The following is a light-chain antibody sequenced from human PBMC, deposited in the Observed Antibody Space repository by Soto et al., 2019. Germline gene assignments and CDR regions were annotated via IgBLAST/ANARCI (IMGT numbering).Light chain of an antibody. CDR2: VAS. CDR3: QQHNAWPLT. Sequence: EIVLTQSPATLSVSPGERATLTCRASQTVGTSLAWYQQKPGQAPRLLIYVASTRATGVPSRFSGSGSGTECALTISSLQYEDFAVYYCQQHNAWPLTFGGGTKVEIK. CDR1: QTVGTS. J-gene: IGKJ4*01. V-gene: IGKV3-15*01.